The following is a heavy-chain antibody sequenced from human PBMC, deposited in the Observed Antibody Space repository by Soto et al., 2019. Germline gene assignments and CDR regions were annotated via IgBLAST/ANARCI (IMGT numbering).Heavy chain of an antibody. CDR3: ARHVGNSPPGS. V-gene: IGHV4-39*01. CDR1: GGSISSSNYH. Sequence: QLQLQESGPGLVKPSETLSLTCTVSGGSISSSNYHWGWIRQPPGKGLEWIGSMYYSGSAYYNPSLKRRVTISVDTSKNQFSLKLTSVTAADTVVYHCARHVGNSPPGSWGQGTLVTVSS. J-gene: IGHJ4*02. CDR2: MYYSGSA. D-gene: IGHD1-26*01.